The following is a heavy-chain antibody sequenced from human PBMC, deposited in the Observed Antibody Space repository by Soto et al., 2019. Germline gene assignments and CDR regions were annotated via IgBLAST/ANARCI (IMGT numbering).Heavy chain of an antibody. V-gene: IGHV4-61*01. D-gene: IGHD5-12*01. CDR1: GGSVSGGSYY. J-gene: IGHJ6*02. CDR3: AREPRDGYPNYYGMDV. Sequence: SETLSLTCTVSGGSVSGGSYYWNWIRQPPGKGLEWIGYIYFSGRTNYNPSLKSRVTISIDTSKNTLYLQMNSLRAEDTAVYYCAREPRDGYPNYYGMDVWGQGTTVTVSS. CDR2: IYFSGRT.